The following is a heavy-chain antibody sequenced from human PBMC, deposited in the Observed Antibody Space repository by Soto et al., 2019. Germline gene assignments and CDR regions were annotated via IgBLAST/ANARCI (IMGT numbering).Heavy chain of an antibody. CDR1: GFTFSSYG. J-gene: IGHJ6*02. V-gene: IGHV3-33*01. Sequence: GGSLRLSCAASGFTFSSYGMHWVRQAPGKGLEWVAVIWYDGSNKYYADSVKGRFTISRDNSKNSLYLELNSLRPDDSAVYYCARGHFGMDVWGQGTTVTVSS. CDR2: IWYDGSNK. CDR3: ARGHFGMDV.